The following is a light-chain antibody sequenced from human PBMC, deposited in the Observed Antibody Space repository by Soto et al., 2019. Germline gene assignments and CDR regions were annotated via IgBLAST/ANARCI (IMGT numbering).Light chain of an antibody. J-gene: IGLJ2*01. CDR2: NTT. V-gene: IGLV7-46*01. Sequence: QTVVTQEPSLTVSPGGTVTLTCGSSTGGVTTSHYPYWFQQKPGQAPRTLIYNTTNKQSWTPAHFSGSLLGGKAALTLSGAQPDDEADYYCLLSYSGVWVFGGGTKVTVL. CDR3: LLSYSGVWV. CDR1: TGGVTTSHY.